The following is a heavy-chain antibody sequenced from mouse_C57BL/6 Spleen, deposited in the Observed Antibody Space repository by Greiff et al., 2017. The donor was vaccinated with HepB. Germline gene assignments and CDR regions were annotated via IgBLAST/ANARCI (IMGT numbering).Heavy chain of an antibody. J-gene: IGHJ1*03. V-gene: IGHV1-50*01. Sequence: VKLQQPGAELVKPGASVKLSCKASGYTFTSYWMQWVKQRPGQGLEWIGEIDPSDSYTNYNQKFKGKATLTVDTSSSTAYMQLSSLTSEDSAVYYCARSSIITTEGYFDVWGTGTTVTVSS. D-gene: IGHD1-1*01. CDR2: IDPSDSYT. CDR1: GYTFTSYW. CDR3: ARSSIITTEGYFDV.